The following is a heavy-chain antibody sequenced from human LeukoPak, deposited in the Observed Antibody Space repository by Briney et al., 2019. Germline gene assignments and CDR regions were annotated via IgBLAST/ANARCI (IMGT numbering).Heavy chain of an antibody. CDR1: GFTFSSYA. CDR3: ARAADGYNYDY. D-gene: IGHD5-24*01. V-gene: IGHV3-64*01. CDR2: ISSKGGST. J-gene: IGHJ4*02. Sequence: QSGGSLRLSCAASGFTFSSYAMHWVRQAPGKGLEYVSAISSKGGSTFYANSVKDRFTISRDNSKNTLYLQMGSLRGEDMAVYYCARAADGYNYDYWGQGTLVTVSS.